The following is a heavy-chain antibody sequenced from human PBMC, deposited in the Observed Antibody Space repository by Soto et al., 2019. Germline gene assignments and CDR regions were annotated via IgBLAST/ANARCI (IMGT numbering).Heavy chain of an antibody. Sequence: QVQLVQSGAEVKKPGASVKVSCKASGYTFTSYGISWVRQAPGQGLEWMGWISAYNGNTNYAQKLPGRALMTRATSTSTAYMELRSLRSDDTAVYYCARDHGSGKNLGRWEDYWGQGTLVTVSS. CDR3: ARDHGSGKNLGRWEDY. CDR2: ISAYNGNT. CDR1: GYTFTSYG. J-gene: IGHJ4*02. V-gene: IGHV1-18*01. D-gene: IGHD3-10*01.